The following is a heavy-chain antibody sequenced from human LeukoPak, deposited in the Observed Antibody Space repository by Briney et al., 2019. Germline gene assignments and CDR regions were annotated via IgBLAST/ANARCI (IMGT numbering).Heavy chain of an antibody. CDR3: ARGYYMDV. Sequence: SQTLSLTCTVSGGSISSGDSYWSWIRQPPGEGLEWIGYVSYSGSTYYNPSLKSRLTISMDTSNNQFSLNLRSMTAADTAVYYCARGYYMDVWGKGTTVTVSS. V-gene: IGHV4-30-4*08. J-gene: IGHJ6*03. CDR2: VSYSGST. CDR1: GGSISSGDSY.